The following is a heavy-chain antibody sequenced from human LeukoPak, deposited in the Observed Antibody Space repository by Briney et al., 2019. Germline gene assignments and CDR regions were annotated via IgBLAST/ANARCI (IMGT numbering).Heavy chain of an antibody. D-gene: IGHD3-10*01. V-gene: IGHV4-30-4*07. CDR1: GGSISSGGYS. CDR3: ARDPEMYYYGSGSYFDY. CDR2: IYYSGST. J-gene: IGHJ4*02. Sequence: SETLSLTCAVSGGSISSGGYSWSWIRQPPGKGLEWIGYIYYSGSTYYNPSLKSRVTISVDTSKNQFSLKLSSVTAADTAVYYCARDPEMYYYGSGSYFDYWGQGTLVTVSS.